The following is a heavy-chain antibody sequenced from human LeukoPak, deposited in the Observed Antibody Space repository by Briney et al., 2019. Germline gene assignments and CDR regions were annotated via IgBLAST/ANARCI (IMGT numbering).Heavy chain of an antibody. CDR2: IYTSGST. CDR3: ARGGGYGSGSYPDY. D-gene: IGHD3-10*01. J-gene: IGHJ4*02. Sequence: SQTLSLTCTVSGGSISSRTYYWSWIRQPAGKGLEWIGRIYTSGSTNYNPSLKSRVTISVDTSKNQFSLKLSSVTAADTAVYYCARGGGYGSGSYPDYWGQGTLVTVSS. CDR1: GGSISSRTYY. V-gene: IGHV4-61*02.